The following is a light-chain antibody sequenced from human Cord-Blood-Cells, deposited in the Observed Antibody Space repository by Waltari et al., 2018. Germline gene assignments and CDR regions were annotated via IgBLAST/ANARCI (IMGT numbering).Light chain of an antibody. Sequence: DLQMTQSPSSLSAYVGARVTITCQASQDISNYLNWYQQKPGKAPKLLIYDASNLETGFPSRSSGSGSGTDFTFTISSLQPEDIATYYCQQYDNLPFTFGPGTKVDIK. CDR3: QQYDNLPFT. J-gene: IGKJ3*01. CDR1: QDISNY. V-gene: IGKV1-33*01. CDR2: DAS.